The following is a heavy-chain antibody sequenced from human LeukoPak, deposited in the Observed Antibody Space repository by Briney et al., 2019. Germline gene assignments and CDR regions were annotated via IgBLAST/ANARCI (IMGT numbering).Heavy chain of an antibody. CDR3: ARDVWDTTELYNWFDP. CDR2: ISYDGSNK. J-gene: IGHJ5*02. D-gene: IGHD4-11*01. V-gene: IGHV3-30*01. CDR1: GFTFSSYA. Sequence: GSLRLSCAASGFTFSSYAMHWVRQAPGKGLEWVAVISYDGSNKYYADSVKGRFTISRDNSKNTLYLQMDSLRAEDTAVYYCARDVWDTTELYNWFDPWGQGTLVTVSS.